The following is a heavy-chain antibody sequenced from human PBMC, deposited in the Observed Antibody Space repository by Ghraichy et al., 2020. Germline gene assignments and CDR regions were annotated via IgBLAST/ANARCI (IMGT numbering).Heavy chain of an antibody. J-gene: IGHJ4*02. CDR3: ARIPKGVVIAIHFDY. D-gene: IGHD2-21*01. V-gene: IGHV3-11*01. Sequence: GGSLRLSCAASGFTFSDYYMSWIRQAPGKGLEWVSYISSSGSTIYYADSVKGRFTISRDNAKNSLYLQMNSLRAEDTAVYYCARIPKGVVIAIHFDYWGQGTLVTVSS. CDR1: GFTFSDYY. CDR2: ISSSGSTI.